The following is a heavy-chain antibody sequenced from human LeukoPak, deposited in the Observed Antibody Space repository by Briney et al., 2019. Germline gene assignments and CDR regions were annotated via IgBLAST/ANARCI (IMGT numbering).Heavy chain of an antibody. J-gene: IGHJ3*02. CDR2: ISAYNGNT. CDR3: ARGADCSSTSCYGPEWAFDI. D-gene: IGHD2-2*01. Sequence: ASVKVSCKASGYTFTSYGISWVRQAPGQGLEWMGWISAYNGNTNYAQKLQGRVTMTTDTSTSTAYMELRSLRPDDTAVYYCARGADCSSTSCYGPEWAFDIWGQGTMVTVSS. CDR1: GYTFTSYG. V-gene: IGHV1-18*04.